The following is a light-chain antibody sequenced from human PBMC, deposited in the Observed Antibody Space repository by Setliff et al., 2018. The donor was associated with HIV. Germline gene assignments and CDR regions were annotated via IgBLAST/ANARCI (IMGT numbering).Light chain of an antibody. CDR2: NVD. J-gene: IGLJ1*01. CDR3: SSYSINNLYV. CDR1: SSDIGSSNF. Sequence: QSVLTQPASVSGSPGQSITISCTGTSSDIGSSNFVSWYQQHPGKAPKVMIYNVDKRPSGVSNRFSGPKSGNTASLTISGLQTEDEADYYCSSYSINNLYVFATGTKVTVL. V-gene: IGLV2-14*03.